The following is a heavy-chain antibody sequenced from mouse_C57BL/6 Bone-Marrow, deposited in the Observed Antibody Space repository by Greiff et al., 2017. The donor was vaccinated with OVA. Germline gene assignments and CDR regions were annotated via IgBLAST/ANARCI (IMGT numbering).Heavy chain of an antibody. J-gene: IGHJ4*01. V-gene: IGHV1-39*01. Sequence: VQLKQSGPELVKPGASVKISCKASGYSFTDYNMNWVKQSNGKSLEWIGVINPNYGTTSYNQKFKGKATLTVDQSSSTAYMQLNSLTSEDSAVYYCAFYYGKGDYAMDYWGQGTSVTVSS. CDR2: INPNYGTT. CDR3: AFYYGKGDYAMDY. CDR1: GYSFTDYN. D-gene: IGHD2-1*01.